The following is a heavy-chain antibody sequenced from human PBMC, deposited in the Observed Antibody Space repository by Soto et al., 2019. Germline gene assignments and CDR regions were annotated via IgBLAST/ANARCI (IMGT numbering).Heavy chain of an antibody. D-gene: IGHD3-10*01. CDR3: ARWSVVGSGSYDYYYGMDV. V-gene: IGHV4-59*08. CDR1: GGSIRSYY. CDR2: IYYSGST. Sequence: SETLSLTCTVSGGSIRSYYWSWIRQPPGKGLEWIGYIYYSGSTYYNPSLKSRVTISVDTSKNQFSLKLSSVTAADTAVYYCARWSVVGSGSYDYYYGMDVWGQGTTVTVSS. J-gene: IGHJ6*02.